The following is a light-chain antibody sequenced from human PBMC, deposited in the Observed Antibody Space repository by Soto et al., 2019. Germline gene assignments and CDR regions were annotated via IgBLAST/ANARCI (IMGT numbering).Light chain of an antibody. V-gene: IGKV3-20*01. J-gene: IGKJ3*01. CDR3: QQYGSSPLFT. CDR1: QSVSSSY. CDR2: GAS. Sequence: EVVWTKYPGTLSLAPGERATLSCRASQSVSSSYLAWYQQKPGHAPRLLIYGASGRATGIPDRFSGSGSGTDFTLTISRLEPEDFAVYYCQQYGSSPLFTFGPGTKVDIK.